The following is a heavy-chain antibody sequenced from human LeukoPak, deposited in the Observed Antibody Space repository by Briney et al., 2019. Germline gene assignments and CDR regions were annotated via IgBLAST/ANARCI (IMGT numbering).Heavy chain of an antibody. V-gene: IGHV4-59*01. CDR2: IYYSGST. CDR3: ARSLYYYGSDSFDI. J-gene: IGHJ3*02. D-gene: IGHD3-10*01. Sequence: PSETLSLTCTVSGGSISSYFWRWIRQPPGKGVEWIGYIYYSGSTNYNPSLKSRVTISVDTSKNQFSLKLSSVTAADTAVYYCARSLYYYGSDSFDIWGQGTMVTVSS. CDR1: GGSISSYF.